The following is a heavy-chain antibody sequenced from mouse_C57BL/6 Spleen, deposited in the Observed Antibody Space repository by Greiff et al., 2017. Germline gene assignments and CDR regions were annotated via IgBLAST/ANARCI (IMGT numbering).Heavy chain of an antibody. Sequence: QVQLKQPGAELVKPGASVKLSCKASGYTFTSYWMHWVKQRPGRGLEWIGRIDPNSGGTKYNEKFKSKATLTVDKPSSTAYVQLSSMTSEDSAVYSYASEKDYYGRGFAYWGQGTLVTVSA. CDR2: IDPNSGGT. CDR3: ASEKDYYGRGFAY. J-gene: IGHJ3*01. D-gene: IGHD1-1*01. CDR1: GYTFTSYW. V-gene: IGHV1-72*01.